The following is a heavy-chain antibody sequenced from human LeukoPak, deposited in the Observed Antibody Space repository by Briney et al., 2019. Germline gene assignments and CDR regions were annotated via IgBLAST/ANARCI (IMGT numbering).Heavy chain of an antibody. J-gene: IGHJ4*02. Sequence: PGGSLRLSCAASGFTFSSYEMNWVRQAPGKGLEWVSYISSSGSTTHYADSVKGRFTISRDNAKKSLYLQMNSLRAEDTAVYYCARTTSGSYYGDYWGQGTLVTVSS. D-gene: IGHD1-26*01. CDR2: ISSSGSTT. V-gene: IGHV3-48*03. CDR3: ARTTSGSYYGDY. CDR1: GFTFSSYE.